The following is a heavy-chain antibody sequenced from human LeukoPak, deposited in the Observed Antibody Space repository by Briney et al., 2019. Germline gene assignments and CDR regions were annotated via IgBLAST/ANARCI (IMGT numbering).Heavy chain of an antibody. D-gene: IGHD1-26*01. Sequence: GGSLRLSCAASGFTVSSNYMSWVRQAPGKGLEWVSSISSSSSYIYYADSVKGRFTISRDNAKNSLYLQMNSLRAEDTAVYYCARVGATTDSHAFDIWGQGTMVTVSS. V-gene: IGHV3-21*01. CDR3: ARVGATTDSHAFDI. CDR2: ISSSSSYI. CDR1: GFTVSSNY. J-gene: IGHJ3*02.